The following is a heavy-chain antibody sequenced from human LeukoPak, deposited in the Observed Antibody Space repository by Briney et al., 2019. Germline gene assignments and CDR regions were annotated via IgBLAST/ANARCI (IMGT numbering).Heavy chain of an antibody. CDR3: TRDSAVVAFDV. CDR2: ITGNSDTK. J-gene: IGHJ3*01. D-gene: IGHD6-6*01. CDR1: DFPFNPYT. Sequence: PGGSLRLSCTASDFPFNPYTMHWVRQAPGKGLEWISYITGNSDTKYYADSVEGRFTISRDNAKKSLFLQMSSLRAEDTALYYCTRDSAVVAFDVWGQGTLVSVSS. V-gene: IGHV3-48*04.